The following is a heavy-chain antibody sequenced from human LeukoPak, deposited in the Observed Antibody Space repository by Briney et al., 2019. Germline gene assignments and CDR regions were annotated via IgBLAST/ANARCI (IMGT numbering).Heavy chain of an antibody. CDR1: GFTFSSYT. D-gene: IGHD3-10*02. CDR2: ITSSSSYI. J-gene: IGHJ6*04. Sequence: SPGGSLRLSCAASGFTFSSYTMNWVRQAPGKGLEWVSSITSSSSYIYYADSVKGRFTISRDNAKNSLYLQMNSLRAEDTAVYYCAELGITMIGGVWGKGTTVTISS. V-gene: IGHV3-21*01. CDR3: AELGITMIGGV.